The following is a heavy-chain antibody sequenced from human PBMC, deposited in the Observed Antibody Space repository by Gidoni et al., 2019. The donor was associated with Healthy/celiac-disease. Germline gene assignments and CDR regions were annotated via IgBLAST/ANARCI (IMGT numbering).Heavy chain of an antibody. Sequence: EVQLLESGGGLIQPGGSLRLSCAASGFTFSSYARSWVRQAPGKGREGCSAFGGSVGSTYYADPVKGRLTFSRYNSKNTRYLQMNSLRAEDTAVFYCAKDRAGALDWLFAYGMDAWGQGTTVTVSS. J-gene: IGHJ6*02. D-gene: IGHD3-3*01. CDR1: GFTFSSYA. V-gene: IGHV3-23*01. CDR2: FGGSVGST. CDR3: AKDRAGALDWLFAYGMDA.